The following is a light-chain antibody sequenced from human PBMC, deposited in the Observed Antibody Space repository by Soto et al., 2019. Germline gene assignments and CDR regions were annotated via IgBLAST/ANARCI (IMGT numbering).Light chain of an antibody. CDR2: KAS. Sequence: DIQMTQSPFTLSGSVGDRVSITCRASQTISSRLAWYQQKPGKAPKLLIYKASTLKSGVPSRFSGSGSGTEFTLTISSLQPDDFATYYCQHYNSYSEAFGQGTKVDIK. J-gene: IGKJ1*01. CDR3: QHYNSYSEA. CDR1: QTISSR. V-gene: IGKV1-5*03.